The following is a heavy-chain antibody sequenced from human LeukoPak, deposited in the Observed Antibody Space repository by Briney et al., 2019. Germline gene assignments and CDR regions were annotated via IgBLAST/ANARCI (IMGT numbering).Heavy chain of an antibody. J-gene: IGHJ4*02. D-gene: IGHD6-13*01. CDR2: ISSGSYTI. CDR3: ATSAVGGPNDY. V-gene: IGHV3-21*01. Sequence: GGSLRLSCAASGFTFSSYSMNWVRQAPGKGLEWVSVISSGSYTIYYADSVKGRLTISRDSAKNSLYLQMNSLRAEDTAVYYCATSAVGGPNDYWGQGTLVTVSS. CDR1: GFTFSSYS.